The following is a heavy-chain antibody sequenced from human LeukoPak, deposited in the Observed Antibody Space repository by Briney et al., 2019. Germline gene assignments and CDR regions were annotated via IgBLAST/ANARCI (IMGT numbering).Heavy chain of an antibody. J-gene: IGHJ4*02. D-gene: IGHD1-14*01. CDR1: GGSFSSSNW. V-gene: IGHV4-4*02. Sequence: PSGPLSLTCAVSGGSFSSSNWWSWVRPPPGKGLEWLGEIYHSGSTNYNPSLKSRVTISVDKSKNQFSLKLSSVTAADTAVYYCARDPHPIEPFDYWGQGTLVTVSP. CDR3: ARDPHPIEPFDY. CDR2: IYHSGST.